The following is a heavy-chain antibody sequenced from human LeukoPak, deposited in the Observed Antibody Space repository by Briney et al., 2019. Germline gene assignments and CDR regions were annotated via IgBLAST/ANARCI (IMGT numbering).Heavy chain of an antibody. CDR2: IYSGGST. J-gene: IGHJ4*02. Sequence: PGGPLRLSFAASGFTVNSNYMSWVRQAPGKGLEWVSVIYSGGSTYYADSVKGRFTISRDNSKNTLYLQMNSLRAEDTAVYYCARVKGSYSDYWGQGTLVTVSS. V-gene: IGHV3-53*01. D-gene: IGHD3-10*01. CDR3: ARVKGSYSDY. CDR1: GFTVNSNY.